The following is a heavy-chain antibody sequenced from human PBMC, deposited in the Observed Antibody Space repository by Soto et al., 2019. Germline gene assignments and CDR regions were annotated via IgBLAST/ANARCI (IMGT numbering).Heavy chain of an antibody. CDR3: ARTYCGGDCYGWFDP. CDR1: GGSISSYY. J-gene: IGHJ5*02. Sequence: LEILSLTCTVSGGSISSYYWSWIRQPPGKGLEWIGYIYYSGSTNYNPSLKSRVTISVDTSKNQFSLKLSSVTAADTAVYYCARTYCGGDCYGWFDPWGQGTLVTVSS. D-gene: IGHD2-21*02. CDR2: IYYSGST. V-gene: IGHV4-59*08.